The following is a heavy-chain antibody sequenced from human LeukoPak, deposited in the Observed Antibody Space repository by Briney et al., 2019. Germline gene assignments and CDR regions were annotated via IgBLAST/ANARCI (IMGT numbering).Heavy chain of an antibody. CDR2: ISSSGSTI. V-gene: IGHV3-11*01. J-gene: IGHJ5*02. CDR1: GFTFSDYY. CDR3: ARRGYSSSWYRPRTENWFDP. Sequence: GGSLRLSCAASGFTFSDYYMSWIRQAPGKGLECVSYISSSGSTIYYADSVKGRFTISRDNAKNSLYLQMNTLRAEDTAVYYCARRGYSSSWYRPRTENWFDPWGQGTLVTVSS. D-gene: IGHD6-13*01.